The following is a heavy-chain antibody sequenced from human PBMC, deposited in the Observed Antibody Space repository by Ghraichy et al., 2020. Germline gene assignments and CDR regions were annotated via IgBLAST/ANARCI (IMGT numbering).Heavy chain of an antibody. J-gene: IGHJ4*02. Sequence: GGSLRLSCGASGIIFSSYEMNWVRQPPGKGLEWVSYISRSGNTTHYADSVKGRFTISRDNAKNSLYLQMNSLRAEDTAVYYCASGNIDYWGQGTLVTVSS. CDR2: ISRSGNTT. V-gene: IGHV3-48*03. CDR1: GIIFSSYE. CDR3: ASGNIDY. D-gene: IGHD1/OR15-1a*01.